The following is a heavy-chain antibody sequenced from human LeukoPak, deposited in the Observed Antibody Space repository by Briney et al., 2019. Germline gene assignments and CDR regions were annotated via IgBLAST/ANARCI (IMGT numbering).Heavy chain of an antibody. D-gene: IGHD3-3*01. CDR3: ARYVYGVGTSIDY. Sequence: GGSLRLSCEASQFTFSNYTMNWVRRAPGKGLEWVASISTSSDYIYYAESVKGRSTISRDNAKNSLYLQMNSLRAEDTAVYYCARYVYGVGTSIDYWGQGTLVTVSS. CDR2: ISTSSDYI. V-gene: IGHV3-21*01. CDR1: QFTFSNYT. J-gene: IGHJ4*02.